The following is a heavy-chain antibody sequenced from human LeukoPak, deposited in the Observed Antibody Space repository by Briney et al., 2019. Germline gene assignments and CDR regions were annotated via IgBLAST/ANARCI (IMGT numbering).Heavy chain of an antibody. CDR3: AAWGLRDY. J-gene: IGHJ4*02. CDR1: GFTFDDYA. V-gene: IGHV3-9*01. Sequence: GGSLRLSCAASGFTFDDYAMHWVRQAPGKGLEWVSGISWNSGSIGYADPVKGRFTISRDNAKNSLYLQMNSLRAEDTALYYCAAWGLRDYWGQGTLVTVSS. D-gene: IGHD4-17*01. CDR2: ISWNSGSI.